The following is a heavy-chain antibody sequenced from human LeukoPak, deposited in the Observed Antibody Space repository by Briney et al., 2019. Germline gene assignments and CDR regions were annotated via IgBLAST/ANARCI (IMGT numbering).Heavy chain of an antibody. CDR1: GFSFSTYG. Sequence: GGSLRLSCAASGFSFSTYGMHWVRQAPGKGLEWVSSISGSTSYIYYADSLKGRFTISRDNAKNSLYLQMNSLRGEDTAVYYCARDSYGDYSQAAFDIWGQGTMVTVYS. CDR2: ISGSTSYI. J-gene: IGHJ3*02. V-gene: IGHV3-21*01. CDR3: ARDSYGDYSQAAFDI. D-gene: IGHD4-17*01.